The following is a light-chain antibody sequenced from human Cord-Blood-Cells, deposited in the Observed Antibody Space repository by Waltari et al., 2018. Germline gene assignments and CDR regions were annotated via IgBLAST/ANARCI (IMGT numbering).Light chain of an antibody. J-gene: IGKJ2*01. Sequence: EIVMTQSPATLSVSPGERATLSCRASQSVSSNLALYQQKPGQAPRLPIYGASTRATGIPARFSGSGSGTEFTLTISSLQSEDFAVYYCQQYNNWPYTFGQGTKLEIK. V-gene: IGKV3-15*01. CDR3: QQYNNWPYT. CDR1: QSVSSN. CDR2: GAS.